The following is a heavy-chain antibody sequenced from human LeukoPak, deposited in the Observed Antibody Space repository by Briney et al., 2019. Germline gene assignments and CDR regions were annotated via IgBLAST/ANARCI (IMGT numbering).Heavy chain of an antibody. Sequence: PSETLSLTCTVSGGSLSSYYWSWIRQPPGKGLEWIGYIYYSGSTNYNPSLKRRVTISVDTSKNQFSLKLSSVTAADTAVYYCARRGYSSSWYWEHYFDYWGQGTLVTVSS. V-gene: IGHV4-59*01. CDR3: ARRGYSSSWYWEHYFDY. J-gene: IGHJ4*02. CDR1: GGSLSSYY. D-gene: IGHD6-13*01. CDR2: IYYSGST.